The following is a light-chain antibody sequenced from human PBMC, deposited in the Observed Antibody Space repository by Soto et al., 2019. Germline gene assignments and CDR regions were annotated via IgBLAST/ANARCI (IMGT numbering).Light chain of an antibody. J-gene: IGLJ3*02. CDR2: GNG. CDR3: GSWDSSLSAPNWV. V-gene: IGLV1-40*01. Sequence: QSVLTQPPSVSGAPGQRVTISCSGTSSSIGAGYEVHWYHQLPGTAPKLVVSGNGNRPSGVPDRLSASKSGTSASLAITGLQAEDEGHYYCGSWDSSLSAPNWVFGGGTKLTVL. CDR1: SSSIGAGYE.